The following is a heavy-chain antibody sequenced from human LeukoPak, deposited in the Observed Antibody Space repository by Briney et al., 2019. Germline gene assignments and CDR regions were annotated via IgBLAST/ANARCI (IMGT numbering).Heavy chain of an antibody. J-gene: IGHJ3*02. CDR2: IREDGRDT. CDR3: ARGDFESWSYNDAFDI. CDR1: AFTFSSYP. Sequence: GGSLRLSCAASAFTFSSYPMHWVRQAPGKGLEWVAFIREDGRDTYYVDSVRGRFTISRDNAKNSLYLQMNSLRAEDTAVYYCARGDFESWSYNDAFDIWGQGTMVTVS. V-gene: IGHV3-7*01. D-gene: IGHD1-26*01.